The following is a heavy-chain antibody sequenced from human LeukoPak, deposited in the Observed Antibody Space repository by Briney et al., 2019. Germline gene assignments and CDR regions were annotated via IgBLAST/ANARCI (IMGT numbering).Heavy chain of an antibody. J-gene: IGHJ4*02. CDR2: INPNSGGA. D-gene: IGHD6-19*01. CDR3: ARDLAVAGTMVEFDY. V-gene: IGHV1-2*02. CDR1: GYTFSGYY. Sequence: ASVKVSCKASGYTFSGYYLHWVRQAPGQGLEWMGWINPNSGGANYARKFQGRVTMTRDTSISAAYMELSRLRSDDTAVYYCARDLAVAGTMVEFDYWGQGTLVTVSS.